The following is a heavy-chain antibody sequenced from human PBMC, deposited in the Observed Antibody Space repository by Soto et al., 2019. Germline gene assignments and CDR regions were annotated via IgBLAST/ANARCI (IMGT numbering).Heavy chain of an antibody. V-gene: IGHV6-1*01. Sequence: PSQTLSLTCAISGDSVSSNSAAWNWIRQSPSRGLEWLGRTYYRSKWYNDYAVSVKSRITINPDTSKNQFSLQLNSVTPEDTAVYYCARTYYDFWSGPYYFDYWGQGTLVTVSS. J-gene: IGHJ4*02. D-gene: IGHD3-3*01. CDR2: TYYRSKWYN. CDR1: GDSVSSNSAA. CDR3: ARTYYDFWSGPYYFDY.